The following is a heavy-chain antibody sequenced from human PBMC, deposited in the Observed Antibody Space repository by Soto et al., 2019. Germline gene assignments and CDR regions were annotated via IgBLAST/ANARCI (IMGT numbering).Heavy chain of an antibody. D-gene: IGHD4-17*01. CDR1: GFTFSIYG. J-gene: IGHJ4*02. Sequence: EVQLLESGGGLVQSGGSLRLSCAASGFTFSIYGMIWVRQAPGKGLEWVSSISNSGGSTYHADSVKGRFTISRDNSKNTLYLQMNSLSGDDTAMYYCAKVTFHYGDHLGGNDCWGQGTLVTVSS. CDR3: AKVTFHYGDHLGGNDC. CDR2: ISNSGGST. V-gene: IGHV3-23*01.